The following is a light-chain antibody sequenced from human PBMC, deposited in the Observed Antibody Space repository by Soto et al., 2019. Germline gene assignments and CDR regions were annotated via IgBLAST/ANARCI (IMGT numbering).Light chain of an antibody. CDR1: SSDIGAYNY. Sequence: QSALTQPASVSGSPGQSIAISCTGSSSDIGAYNYVSWYQHHPGKAPKLIIYDVTSRPSGVSSRFSGAKSGNAASLTISGLQGDDEATYYCSSSTSTSSLVVFGGGTKLTVL. CDR3: SSSTSTSSLVV. V-gene: IGLV2-14*01. J-gene: IGLJ2*01. CDR2: DVT.